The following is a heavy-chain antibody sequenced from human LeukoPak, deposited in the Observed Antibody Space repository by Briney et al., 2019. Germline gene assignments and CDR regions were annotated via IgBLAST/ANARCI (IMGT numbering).Heavy chain of an antibody. CDR3: ARSHANPSTVVTFGWFDP. D-gene: IGHD4-23*01. J-gene: IGHJ5*02. V-gene: IGHV1-2*02. Sequence: GASVKVSCKASGYTFTGYYMHWVRQAPGQGLEWMGWINPNSGGTNYAQKFQGRVTITADESTSTAYMELSSLRSEDTAVYYCARSHANPSTVVTFGWFDPWGQGTLVTVSS. CDR1: GYTFTGYY. CDR2: INPNSGGT.